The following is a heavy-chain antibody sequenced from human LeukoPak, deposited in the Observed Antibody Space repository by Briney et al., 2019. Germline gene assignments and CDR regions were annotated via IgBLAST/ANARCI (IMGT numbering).Heavy chain of an antibody. D-gene: IGHD1/OR15-1a*01. Sequence: SGTLSLTCAVSGGSISSSNWWSWVRQPPGKGLEWIGEIYHSGSTNYNPSFTSRVTMSADRSRNQFSLKLTSVTAADTAVYYCARQKWEQQGRDYYFNGLDVWGPGTTVIVSS. CDR3: ARQKWEQQGRDYYFNGLDV. V-gene: IGHV4-4*02. CDR1: GGSISSSNW. J-gene: IGHJ6*02. CDR2: IYHSGST.